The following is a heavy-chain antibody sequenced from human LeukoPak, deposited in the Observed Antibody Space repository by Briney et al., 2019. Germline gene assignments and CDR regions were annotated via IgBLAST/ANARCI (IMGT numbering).Heavy chain of an antibody. Sequence: AAVKVSSKASGYTFTGYFLHWVRQAPGQGLEWMGWINPNSGGTTFAQKFQGRVTMTRDTSISTVYMELSRLRSDDTAVYYCARVFNYYDTSGYYTWGQGTLVTVSS. CDR3: ARVFNYYDTSGYYT. D-gene: IGHD3-22*01. J-gene: IGHJ5*02. CDR1: GYTFTGYF. CDR2: INPNSGGT. V-gene: IGHV1-2*02.